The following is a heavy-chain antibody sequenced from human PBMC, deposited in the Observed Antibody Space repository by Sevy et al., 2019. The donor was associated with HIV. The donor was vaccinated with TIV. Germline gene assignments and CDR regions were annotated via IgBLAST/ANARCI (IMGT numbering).Heavy chain of an antibody. J-gene: IGHJ3*02. V-gene: IGHV1-18*01. D-gene: IGHD3-22*01. Sequence: ASVKVSCKASGYTFTSYGISWVRQAPGQGLEWMGWISAYNGNTNYAQKLQGRVTMTTDTSTSTAYMELRSLRSDDTAVYYCAKDILVVLGEALDIWGRGTMVTVSS. CDR1: GYTFTSYG. CDR3: AKDILVVLGEALDI. CDR2: ISAYNGNT.